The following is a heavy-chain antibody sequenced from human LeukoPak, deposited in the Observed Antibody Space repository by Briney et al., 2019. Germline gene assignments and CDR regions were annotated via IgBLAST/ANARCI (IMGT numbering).Heavy chain of an antibody. D-gene: IGHD2-2*01. CDR1: GFTFSSYG. J-gene: IGHJ5*02. CDR2: IRYDGSNK. CDR3: AKVRSCSSTSCYAGGLYWFDP. V-gene: IGHV3-30*02. Sequence: GGSLRLSCAASGFTFSSYGMHWVRQAPGKGLEWVAFIRYDGSNKYYADSVKGRLTISRDNSKNTLYLQMNSLRAEDTAVYYCAKVRSCSSTSCYAGGLYWFDPWGQGTLVTVSS.